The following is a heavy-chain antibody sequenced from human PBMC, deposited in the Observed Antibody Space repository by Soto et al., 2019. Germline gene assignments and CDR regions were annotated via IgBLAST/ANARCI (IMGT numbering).Heavy chain of an antibody. CDR2: IYHSGST. V-gene: IGHV4-4*02. CDR1: GGSISSSNW. J-gene: IGHJ4*02. Sequence: LSLTCAVSGGSISSSNWWSWVRQPPGKGLEWIGEIYHSGSTNYNPSLKSRVTISVDKSKNQFSLKLSSVTAADTAVYYCARAPYDFWSGYYSFDYWGQGTLVTVSS. CDR3: ARAPYDFWSGYYSFDY. D-gene: IGHD3-3*01.